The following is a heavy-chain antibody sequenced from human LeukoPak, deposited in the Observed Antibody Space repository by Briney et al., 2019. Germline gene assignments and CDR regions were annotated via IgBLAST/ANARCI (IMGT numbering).Heavy chain of an antibody. Sequence: PGRPLRLSCAASGFTFSSYGMHWVRQAPGKGLEWVAVIWYDGSNKYYADSVKGRFTISRDNSKNTLYLQTNSLRAEDTAVYYCARSPHVGKGYSSGWYGGYYFDYWGQGTLVTVSS. J-gene: IGHJ4*02. CDR3: ARSPHVGKGYSSGWYGGYYFDY. D-gene: IGHD6-19*01. CDR1: GFTFSSYG. V-gene: IGHV3-33*01. CDR2: IWYDGSNK.